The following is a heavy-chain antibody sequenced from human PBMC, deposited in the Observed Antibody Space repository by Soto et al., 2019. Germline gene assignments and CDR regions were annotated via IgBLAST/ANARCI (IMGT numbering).Heavy chain of an antibody. Sequence: GGSLRLSCAASGFTFDDYAMHWVRQAPGKGLEWVSGISWNSGSLGYADSVKGRFTVSRDNAKNSLYLQMNSLRADDTAFYYCVKDKLGSGYSSGWYNSWGQGT. CDR1: GFTFDDYA. CDR2: ISWNSGSL. D-gene: IGHD6-19*01. CDR3: VKDKLGSGYSSGWYNS. V-gene: IGHV3-9*01. J-gene: IGHJ5*02.